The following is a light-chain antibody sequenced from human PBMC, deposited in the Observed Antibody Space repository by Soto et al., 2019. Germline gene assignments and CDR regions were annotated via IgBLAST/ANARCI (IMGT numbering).Light chain of an antibody. CDR1: QSLLHSNGYNS. CDR3: MQDIETPPYT. CDR2: LGS. Sequence: DFGMTQSPLSLPVTPGEPASISCRSSQSLLHSNGYNSLDWYLQKPGQSPQLLIYLGSNRASGVPDTFSGSGSGKDFTLKISRVEADDVGAYYCMQDIETPPYTFGQGTKVDIK. V-gene: IGKV2-28*01. J-gene: IGKJ2*01.